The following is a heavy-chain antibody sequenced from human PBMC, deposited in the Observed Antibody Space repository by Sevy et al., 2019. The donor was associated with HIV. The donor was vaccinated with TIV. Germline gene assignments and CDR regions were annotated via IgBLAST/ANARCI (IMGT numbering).Heavy chain of an antibody. Sequence: GGSLRLSCAASGFTFSSYWMSWVRQAPGKGLEWVANIKQDGSEKYYVDSVKGRFTISRDNAKNSLYLQMNSLRAEGTAVYYCARGSLYYYDSSGYLGVYDYWGQGTLVTVSS. CDR2: IKQDGSEK. CDR3: ARGSLYYYDSSGYLGVYDY. D-gene: IGHD3-22*01. CDR1: GFTFSSYW. J-gene: IGHJ4*02. V-gene: IGHV3-7*01.